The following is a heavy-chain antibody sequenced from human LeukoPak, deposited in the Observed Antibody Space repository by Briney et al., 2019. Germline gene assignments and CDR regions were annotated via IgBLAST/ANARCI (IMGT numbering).Heavy chain of an antibody. Sequence: GASVNVSCTASGYTFTSYYMHWVRQAPGQGLEWMGIINPRRGSTRYAQKFQDRVVVTRDTSTSTVYMELSSLRSDDTAVYYCTREGAAEAKNFDYWGQGTLVTVSS. J-gene: IGHJ4*02. V-gene: IGHV1-46*01. CDR1: GYTFTSYY. D-gene: IGHD6-13*01. CDR2: INPRRGST. CDR3: TREGAAEAKNFDY.